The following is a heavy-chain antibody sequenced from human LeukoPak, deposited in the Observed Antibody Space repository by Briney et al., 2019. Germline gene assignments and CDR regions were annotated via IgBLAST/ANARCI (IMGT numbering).Heavy chain of an antibody. Sequence: ASVKVSCKASGYTFTNFDINWVRQATGQGLEWMGWMNPNSGNAGNAQKFQGRVTMTTDTSTSTAYMELRSLRSDDTAVYYCARDTAMVLRWFDPWGQGTLVTVSS. V-gene: IGHV1-8*01. CDR1: GYTFTNFD. CDR3: ARDTAMVLRWFDP. D-gene: IGHD5-18*01. J-gene: IGHJ5*02. CDR2: MNPNSGNA.